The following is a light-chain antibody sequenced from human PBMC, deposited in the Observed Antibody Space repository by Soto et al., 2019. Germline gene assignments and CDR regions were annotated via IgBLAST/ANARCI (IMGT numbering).Light chain of an antibody. J-gene: IGLJ1*01. CDR2: EVS. CDR3: SSYTSSTTDV. V-gene: IGLV2-14*01. Sequence: QSALTQPASVSGSPGQSITISCTGTSSDVGGYNYVSWYQQHPGKVPKLMIYEVSDRPSGVSNRFSGSKSGNTASLTISGLQAEDEADYYCSSYTSSTTDVFGTRTKLTVL. CDR1: SSDVGGYNY.